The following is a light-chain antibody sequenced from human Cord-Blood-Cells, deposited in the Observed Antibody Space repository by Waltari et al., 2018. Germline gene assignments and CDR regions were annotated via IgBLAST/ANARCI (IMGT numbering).Light chain of an antibody. J-gene: IGKJ2*01. CDR1: QSVSSN. CDR2: GAS. Sequence: EIVMTQSPATLSVSPGERATLSCRASQSVSSNLAWYQQKPGQAPRRLIYGASTRATGIPARFSGSGSGTEFTLTISSLQSEDVVVYYCQQYNNWPPYTFGQGTKLEIK. V-gene: IGKV3-15*01. CDR3: QQYNNWPPYT.